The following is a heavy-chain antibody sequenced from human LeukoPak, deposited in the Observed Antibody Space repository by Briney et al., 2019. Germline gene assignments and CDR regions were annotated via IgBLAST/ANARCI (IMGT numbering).Heavy chain of an antibody. CDR1: GYTFTTYG. V-gene: IGHV1-18*01. J-gene: IGHJ5*02. CDR2: ISAYNGQT. Sequence: APVKVSCKASGYTFTTYGISWVRQAPGQGLEWMGWISAYNGQTNHTHNLQGRVSMTIDTSTSTAYMELRSLRSDDTAVYYCARCGGSYYVHRWFDPWGQGTLVTVSS. CDR3: ARCGGSYYVHRWFDP. D-gene: IGHD1-26*01.